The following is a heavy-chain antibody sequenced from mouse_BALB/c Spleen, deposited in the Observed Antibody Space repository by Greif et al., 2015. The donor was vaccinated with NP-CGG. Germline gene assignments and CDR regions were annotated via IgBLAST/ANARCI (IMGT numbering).Heavy chain of an antibody. CDR1: GDSITSGY. CDR3: ARFITTAAYAMDY. V-gene: IGHV3-8*02. Sequence: EVQLVESGPSLVKPSQTLSLTCSVTGDSITSGYWNWIRKFPGNKLEYMGYISYSGSTYYNPSLKSRISITRDTSKNXYYLQLNSVTTEDTATYYCARFITTAAYAMDYWGQGISVTVSS. D-gene: IGHD1-2*01. CDR2: ISYSGST. J-gene: IGHJ4*01.